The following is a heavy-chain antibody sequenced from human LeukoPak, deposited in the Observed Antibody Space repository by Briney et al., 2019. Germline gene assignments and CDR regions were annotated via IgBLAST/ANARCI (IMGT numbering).Heavy chain of an antibody. V-gene: IGHV4-59*01. D-gene: IGHD2-21*02. Sequence: SETLSLTCTVSGGSISSYYWSWIRQPPGKGLEWIGYIYYSGSTNYNPSLKSRVTISVDTSKNQFSLKLSSVTVADTAVYYCASAYCGGDCYFLDYWGQGTLVTVSS. J-gene: IGHJ4*02. CDR1: GGSISSYY. CDR2: IYYSGST. CDR3: ASAYCGGDCYFLDY.